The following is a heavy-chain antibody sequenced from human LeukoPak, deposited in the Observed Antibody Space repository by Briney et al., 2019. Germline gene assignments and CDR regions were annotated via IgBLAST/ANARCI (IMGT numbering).Heavy chain of an antibody. CDR1: GFTFGSYG. D-gene: IGHD4-17*01. V-gene: IGHV3-21*01. CDR3: ARSNGDYAFDY. Sequence: NSGGPRRLSGAASGFTFGSYGLNWVGQAPGKGLEWVSSISSSNNYIYYADSVKGRFTISRDNAKNSLYLQMNSLRAEDTAVYYCARSNGDYAFDYWGQGTLVTVSS. CDR2: ISSSNNYI. J-gene: IGHJ4*02.